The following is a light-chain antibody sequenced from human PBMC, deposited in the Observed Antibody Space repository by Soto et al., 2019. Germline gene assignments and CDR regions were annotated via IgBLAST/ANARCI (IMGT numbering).Light chain of an antibody. J-gene: IGKJ1*01. V-gene: IGKV3-15*01. Sequence: EIVLTQSPVTLSLSPGERATLSCRASQTVSSNLAWYQQKPGQAPRLLIYGTSTRATGIPARFSGSGSGTEFTLTITILQSEDFAFYYCQQYNNWPPWTFGQGTKVDIK. CDR3: QQYNNWPPWT. CDR2: GTS. CDR1: QTVSSN.